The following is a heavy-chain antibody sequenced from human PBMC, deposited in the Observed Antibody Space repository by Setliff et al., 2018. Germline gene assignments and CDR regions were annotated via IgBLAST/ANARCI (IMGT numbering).Heavy chain of an antibody. CDR1: GYTFNNYG. CDR2: INNYSFKT. CDR3: ARINFYVSSGYYYAPDF. Sequence: ASVKVSCKASGYTFNNYGITWVRQAPGQGLEWMGWINNYSFKTTYPQKLLDRVTMTTDTSATTAYMELKNLRSDDTAVYYCARINFYVSSGYYYAPDFWGQGTLVTVPQ. D-gene: IGHD3-22*01. J-gene: IGHJ4*02. V-gene: IGHV1-18*01.